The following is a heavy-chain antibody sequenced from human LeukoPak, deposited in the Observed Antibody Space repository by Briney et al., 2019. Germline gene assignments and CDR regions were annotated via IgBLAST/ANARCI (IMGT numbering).Heavy chain of an antibody. CDR1: GFTFSSDL. CDR2: MNSGGDT. D-gene: IGHD3-10*01. CDR3: ARGGSMVRGVL. V-gene: IGHV3-53*01. Sequence: GGSLRLSCVVSGFTFSSDLMNWVRQAPGKGLEWVSAMNSGGDTYYADSVRGRFITSRDRSRNTLYLQMNSLGVDDTAVYYCARGGSMVRGVLWGQGTLVTVSS. J-gene: IGHJ4*02.